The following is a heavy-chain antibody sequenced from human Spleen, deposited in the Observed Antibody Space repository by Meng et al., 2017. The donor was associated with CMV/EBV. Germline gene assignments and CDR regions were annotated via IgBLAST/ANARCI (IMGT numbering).Heavy chain of an antibody. CDR2: INPNRGGT. J-gene: IGHJ4*02. CDR3: AREAYYDSSGLFDY. V-gene: IGHV1-2*02. D-gene: IGHD3-22*01. Sequence: ASGYTCTGYYMHWVRQAPGQGLEWMGWINPNRGGTNYAQKFQGRVTMTRDTSISTAYMELSRLRSDDTAVYYCAREAYYDSSGLFDYWGQGTLVTVSS. CDR1: GYTCTGYY.